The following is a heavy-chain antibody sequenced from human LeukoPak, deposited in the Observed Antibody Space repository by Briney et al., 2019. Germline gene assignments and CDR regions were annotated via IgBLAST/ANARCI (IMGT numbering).Heavy chain of an antibody. D-gene: IGHD2-15*01. J-gene: IGHJ4*02. V-gene: IGHV3-21*01. CDR1: GFTLTNAW. CDR3: ARDLVVAATATFDY. Sequence: GGSLRLSCAASGFTLTNAWMNWVRQAPGKGLEWVSSISSSSSYIYYADSVKGRFTISRDNAKNSLYLQMNSLRAEDTAVYYCARDLVVAATATFDYWGQGTLVTVSS. CDR2: ISSSSSYI.